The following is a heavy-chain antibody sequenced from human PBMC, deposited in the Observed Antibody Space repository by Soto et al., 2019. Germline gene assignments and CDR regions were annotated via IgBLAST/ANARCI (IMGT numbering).Heavy chain of an antibody. V-gene: IGHV3-23*01. J-gene: IGHJ4*02. D-gene: IGHD2-8*02. CDR2: ISGSGGST. CDR3: STTGGY. CDR1: GFTFSSYA. Sequence: PGGCLRLSCAASGFTFSSYAMSWVRQAPGKGLEWVSAISGSGGSTYYADSVKGRFTISRDNSKNTLHLQMNSLTVEDTALYYCSTTGGYWGQGILVTVSS.